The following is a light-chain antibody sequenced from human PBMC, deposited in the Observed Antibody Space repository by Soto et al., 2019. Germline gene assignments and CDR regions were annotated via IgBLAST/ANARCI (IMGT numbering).Light chain of an antibody. CDR2: LNSDGSH. V-gene: IGLV4-69*01. J-gene: IGLJ1*01. CDR3: QTWGTGIHV. CDR1: SGHSSYA. Sequence: QPVLTQSPSASASLGASVKLTCTLSSGHSSYAIAWHQQQPEKGPRYLMKLNSDGSHSKGDGIPDRFSGSSSGAERYLTISSLQSEDEADYYCQTWGTGIHVFXTGTKVTVL.